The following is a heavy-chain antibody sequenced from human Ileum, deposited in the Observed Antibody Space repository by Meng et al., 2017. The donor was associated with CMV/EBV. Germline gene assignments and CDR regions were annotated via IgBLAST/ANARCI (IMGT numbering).Heavy chain of an antibody. CDR1: GFTFSSSW. CDR2: IKEEGSEK. D-gene: IGHD7-27*01. J-gene: IGHJ4*02. CDR3: LRDRPHWE. Sequence: GESLKISCAASGFTFSSSWMSWVRQAPGKGLEWVANIKEEGSEKYYVDSVKGRFTISRDNANNRVYLQMNSLRVDDTAVYYCLRDRPHWERGQGTLVTVSS. V-gene: IGHV3-7*01.